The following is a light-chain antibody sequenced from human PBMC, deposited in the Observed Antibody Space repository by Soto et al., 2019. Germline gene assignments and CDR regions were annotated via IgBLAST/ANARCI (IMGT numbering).Light chain of an antibody. CDR1: QSVSSNY. CDR3: HQYGTSPRT. Sequence: EIVLAQSPGTLSLSPGERATLSCRASQSVSSNYLAWYQQKPGQPPRLLIYDASSRATGIPDRFSGSGSGTDFTLTINRLEPEDFAVYYCHQYGTSPRTFGQGTKVDIK. CDR2: DAS. J-gene: IGKJ1*01. V-gene: IGKV3-20*01.